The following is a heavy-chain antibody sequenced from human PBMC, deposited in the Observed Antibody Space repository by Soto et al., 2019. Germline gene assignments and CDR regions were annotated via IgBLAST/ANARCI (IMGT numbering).Heavy chain of an antibody. CDR1: GGSFSGYY. V-gene: IGHV4-34*01. D-gene: IGHD3-22*01. J-gene: IGHJ4*02. CDR3: ARAGDSSGYYGGDFDY. CDR2: INHSGST. Sequence: QVQLQQWGAGLLKPSETLSLTCAVYGGSFSGYYWSWIRQPPGKGLEWIGEINHSGSTNYNPSLKSRVTISVDTSKTQFSLKRSSVTAADTAVYYCARAGDSSGYYGGDFDYGGQGTLVTVSS.